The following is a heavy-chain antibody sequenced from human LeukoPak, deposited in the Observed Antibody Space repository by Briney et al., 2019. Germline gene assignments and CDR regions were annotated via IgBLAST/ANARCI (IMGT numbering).Heavy chain of an antibody. J-gene: IGHJ4*02. CDR3: ARGGRGPGEPKAN. CDR1: GYTFSGYF. CDR2: INPDSGGT. V-gene: IGHV1-2*02. Sequence: GPVKVSCKAAGYTFSGYFLHWVRQAPGQGLEWMGWINPDSGGTNYAQKFQGRVTMTRDTSISTAYMELSRLRSDDTAVYYCARGGRGPGEPKANWGQGTLVTVSS. D-gene: IGHD3-10*01.